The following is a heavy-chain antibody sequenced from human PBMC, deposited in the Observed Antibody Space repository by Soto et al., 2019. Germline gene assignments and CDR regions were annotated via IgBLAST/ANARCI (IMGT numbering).Heavy chain of an antibody. CDR2: IGTAGDT. CDR3: ARAVVGYGYGYDRPRYYGMDV. Sequence: HPGGSLRLSCAASGFTFSSYDMHWVRQATGKGLKWVSAIGTAGDTYYPGSVKGRFTISRENAKNSLYLQMNSLRAEDTAVYYCARAVVGYGYGYDRPRYYGMDVWGQGTTVTVSS. V-gene: IGHV3-13*01. J-gene: IGHJ6*02. D-gene: IGHD5-18*01. CDR1: GFTFSSYD.